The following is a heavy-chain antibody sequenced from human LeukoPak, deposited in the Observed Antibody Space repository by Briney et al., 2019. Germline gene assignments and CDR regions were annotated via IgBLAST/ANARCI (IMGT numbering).Heavy chain of an antibody. J-gene: IGHJ6*03. CDR1: GFTVRSNY. V-gene: IGHV3-66*02. CDR3: ARVGRYCSSTSCYYYYYMDV. Sequence: GGSLRLSCAASGFTVRSNYMTWVRQAPGKGLEWVSVIYSGGSTYYADSVKGRFTLSRDNSMNTLYLQMNSLRPEDTAVYYCARVGRYCSSTSCYYYYYMDVWGKGTTVTVSS. CDR2: IYSGGST. D-gene: IGHD2-2*01.